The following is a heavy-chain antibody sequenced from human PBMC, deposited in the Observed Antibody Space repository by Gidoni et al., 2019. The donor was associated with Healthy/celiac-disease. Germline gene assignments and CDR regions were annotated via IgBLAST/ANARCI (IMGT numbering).Heavy chain of an antibody. CDR3: AKDRISSRRSMDV. V-gene: IGHV3-23*01. D-gene: IGHD3-3*02. J-gene: IGHJ6*02. CDR1: GFTFSRYA. CDR2: IIGSGGST. Sequence: EVQLLESGGGVVQPGGSRRLSCAASGFTFSRYALCWVRQAPGKGLEWVSAIIGSGGSTYYADSVKGRFTISRDNSKNTLYLQMNSLRADDTAVYYCAKDRISSRRSMDVWGQGTTVTVSS.